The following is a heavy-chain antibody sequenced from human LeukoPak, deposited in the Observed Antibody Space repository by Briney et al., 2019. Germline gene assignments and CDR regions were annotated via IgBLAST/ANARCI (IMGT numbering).Heavy chain of an antibody. V-gene: IGHV4-39*07. CDR1: GGSISSSSAY. CDR2: IYYSKNT. D-gene: IGHD3-22*01. J-gene: IGHJ4*02. Sequence: SETLSLTCTVSGGSISSSSAYWGWIRQPPGKGLEWIGSIYYSKNTYYNPSLKSRVTISEDKSKNQFSLIMSSVTAADTAVYYCAKGDRGGWLDFDSWGQGTLATVSS. CDR3: AKGDRGGWLDFDS.